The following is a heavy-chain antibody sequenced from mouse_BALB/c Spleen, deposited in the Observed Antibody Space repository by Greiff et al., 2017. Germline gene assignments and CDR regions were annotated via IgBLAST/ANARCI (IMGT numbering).Heavy chain of an antibody. Sequence: QVQLKQSGAELARPGASVKLSCKASGYTFTSYWMQWVKQRPGQGLEWIGAIYPGDGDTRYTQKFKGKATLTADKSSSTAYMQLSSLASEDSAVYYCARVPLYYRYDGGDYYAMDYWGQGTSVTVSS. CDR3: ARVPLYYRYDGGDYYAMDY. D-gene: IGHD2-14*01. V-gene: IGHV1-87*01. CDR1: GYTFTSYW. CDR2: IYPGDGDT. J-gene: IGHJ4*01.